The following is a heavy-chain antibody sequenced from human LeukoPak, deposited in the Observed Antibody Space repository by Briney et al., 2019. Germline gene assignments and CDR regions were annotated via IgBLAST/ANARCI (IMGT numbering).Heavy chain of an antibody. J-gene: IGHJ5*02. CDR1: GYTFTGYY. V-gene: IGHV1-2*02. CDR3: ARRYNWNDEVWFDP. D-gene: IGHD1-1*01. Sequence: ASVKVSCKASGYTFTGYYMHWVRQAPGQGLEWMGWINPNSGGTNYAQKFQGRVTMTRDTSISTASMELSRLRSDDTAVYYCARRYNWNDEVWFDPWGQGTLVTVSS. CDR2: INPNSGGT.